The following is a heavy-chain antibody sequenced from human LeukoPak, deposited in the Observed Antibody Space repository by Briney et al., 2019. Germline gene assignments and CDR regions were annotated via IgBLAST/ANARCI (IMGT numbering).Heavy chain of an antibody. CDR3: ATFNYYDSSGPRKYAFDI. Sequence: SVKVSCKASGGTFSSYAISWVRQAPGQGLEWMGGIIPIFGTSNYAQKFQGRVTITTDEYTSTAYMELSSLRSEDTAVYYCATFNYYDSSGPRKYAFDIWGQGTMVTVSS. CDR2: IIPIFGTS. D-gene: IGHD3-22*01. V-gene: IGHV1-69*05. J-gene: IGHJ3*02. CDR1: GGTFSSYA.